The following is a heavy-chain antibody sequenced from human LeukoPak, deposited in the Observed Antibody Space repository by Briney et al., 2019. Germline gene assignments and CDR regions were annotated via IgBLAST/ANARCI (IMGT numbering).Heavy chain of an antibody. D-gene: IGHD2-21*01. V-gene: IGHV6-1*01. CDR2: TFCRSKWYN. CDR3: ARGVIASGFDF. J-gene: IGHJ4*02. CDR1: GDSVSSKSAA. Sequence: SQTLSLTCAISGDSVSSKSAAWSWIRQSPSRGLEWLGRTFCRSKWYNEYAVSVKSRIIINPDTTKNQFSLQLNSVTPEDTAVYYCARGVIASGFDFWGQGTQVAVSS.